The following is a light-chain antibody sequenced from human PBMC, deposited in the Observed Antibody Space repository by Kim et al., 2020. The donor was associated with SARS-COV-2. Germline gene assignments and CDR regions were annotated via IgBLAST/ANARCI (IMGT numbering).Light chain of an antibody. J-gene: IGLJ1*01. CDR1: SSNIGRNS. CDR2: SSS. CDR3: AAWDSLSSSYV. V-gene: IGLV1-44*01. Sequence: ELTQPPSASGTPGQRVTISCSGSSSNIGRNSVNWYQQLPGTAPKLLIYSSSQRPSGVPDRFSASKSGTSASLAISGLQSEDEADYYCAAWDSLSSSYV.